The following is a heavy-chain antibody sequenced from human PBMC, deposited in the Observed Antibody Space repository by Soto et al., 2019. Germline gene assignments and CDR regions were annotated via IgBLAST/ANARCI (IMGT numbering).Heavy chain of an antibody. CDR3: ARWGIAAGDY. CDR1: GFTFSSYG. CDR2: IWYDGSNK. J-gene: IGHJ4*02. V-gene: IGHV3-33*01. Sequence: QVQLVESGGGVVQPGRSLRLSCAASGFTFSSYGMHWVRQAPGKGLEWVAVIWYDGSNKYYADSVKGRFTISRDNSKNTLYLQMNRLRAADTAVYYCARWGIAAGDYWGQGTLVTVSS. D-gene: IGHD6-13*01.